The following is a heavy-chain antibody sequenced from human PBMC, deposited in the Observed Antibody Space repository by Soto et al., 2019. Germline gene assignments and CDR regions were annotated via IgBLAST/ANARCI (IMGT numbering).Heavy chain of an antibody. Sequence: GGSLRLSCAASGFTFSSYAMSWVRQAPGKGLEWVSAISGSGGSTYYADSVKGRFTISRDNSKNTLYLQMNSLRAEDTAVYDCAKDLEGYSSSWHAFDIWGQGTMVTVSS. CDR2: ISGSGGST. CDR3: AKDLEGYSSSWHAFDI. D-gene: IGHD6-13*01. J-gene: IGHJ3*02. V-gene: IGHV3-23*01. CDR1: GFTFSSYA.